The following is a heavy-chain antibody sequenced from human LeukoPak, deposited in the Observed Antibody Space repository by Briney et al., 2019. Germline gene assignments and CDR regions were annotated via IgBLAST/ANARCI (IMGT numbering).Heavy chain of an antibody. J-gene: IGHJ2*01. Sequence: SETLSLTCAVYGGSFSGYYWSWIRQPPGKGLEWIGEINHSGSTNYNPSLKSRVTISVDTSKNQFSLKLSSVTAADTAVYYCARGDYDWYFDLWGRGTLVTVSS. V-gene: IGHV4-34*01. CDR3: ARGDYDWYFDL. D-gene: IGHD4-17*01. CDR1: GGSFSGYY. CDR2: INHSGST.